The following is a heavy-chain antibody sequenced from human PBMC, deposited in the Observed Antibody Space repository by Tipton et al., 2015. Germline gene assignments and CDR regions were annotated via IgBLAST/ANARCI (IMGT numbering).Heavy chain of an antibody. Sequence: SGITFSSYGVHWVRQAPGKGLEWVAVIWYDGSNKYYADSVKGRFTISRDNSKNTLYLQMNSLRAEDTAVYYCARMDSSGYSYYFDYWGQGTLVTVSS. CDR2: IWYDGSNK. D-gene: IGHD3-22*01. CDR1: GITFSSYG. J-gene: IGHJ4*02. V-gene: IGHV3-33*01. CDR3: ARMDSSGYSYYFDY.